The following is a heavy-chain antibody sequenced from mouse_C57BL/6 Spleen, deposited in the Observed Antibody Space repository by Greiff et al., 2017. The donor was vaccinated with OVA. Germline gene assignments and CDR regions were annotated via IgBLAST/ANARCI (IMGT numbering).Heavy chain of an antibody. D-gene: IGHD4-1*01. V-gene: IGHV1-26*01. J-gene: IGHJ3*01. CDR1: GYTFTDYY. CDR2: LYPNNGGT. Sequence: EVQLQQSGPELVKPGASVKISCKASGYTFTDYYMNWVKQSHGKSLEWIGDLYPNNGGTSYNQKFKGKATLTVDKSSITAYMELRSLTSEDSAVYYCARAGTSAWLAYWGQGTLVTVSA. CDR3: ARAGTSAWLAY.